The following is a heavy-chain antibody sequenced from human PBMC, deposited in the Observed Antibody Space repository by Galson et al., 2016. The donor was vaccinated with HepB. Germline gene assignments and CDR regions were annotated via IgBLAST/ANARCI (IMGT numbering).Heavy chain of an antibody. D-gene: IGHD2-2*01. CDR3: ARASWSEKSWFDP. V-gene: IGHV3-13*01. Sequence: SLRLSCAASGFTVSDNNMHWVRQATGKGLEWVSGVSTSGAGYYAGSVKGRFTISRENAENSVYLQMNSLRAEDTAVYFCARASWSEKSWFDPWGQGTLVTVSS. J-gene: IGHJ5*02. CDR2: VSTSGAG. CDR1: GFTVSDNN.